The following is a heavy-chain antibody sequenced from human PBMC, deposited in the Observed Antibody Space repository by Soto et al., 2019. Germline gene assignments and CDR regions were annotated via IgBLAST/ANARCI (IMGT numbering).Heavy chain of an antibody. CDR2: VYPRDSDT. J-gene: IGHJ5*02. CDR1: GYIFIDYW. CDR3: ARPPLPGYSIHFNP. Sequence: ESLKISCKASGYIFIDYWIGWVRQMPGKGLEWMGIVYPRDSDTRYSPSFQGQVTISADRSTGTAFLQSRSLKASDTALYYCARPPLPGYSIHFNPWGQGTLVTVSS. V-gene: IGHV5-51*01. D-gene: IGHD2-15*01.